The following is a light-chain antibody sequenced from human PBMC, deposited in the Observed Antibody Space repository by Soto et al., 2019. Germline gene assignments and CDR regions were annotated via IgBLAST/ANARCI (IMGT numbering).Light chain of an antibody. CDR1: QSVSSY. CDR2: GSS. V-gene: IGKV3-11*01. CDR3: QERSNWPPGLT. Sequence: EIVLTQSPATLSLSPGERATLSCRASQSVSSYLAWYQQKPGQAPRLLIYGSSNRATGIPARFSGSGSATVFSLTISSLESEDFAVYYCQERSNWPPGLTFGGGTKVEIK. J-gene: IGKJ4*01.